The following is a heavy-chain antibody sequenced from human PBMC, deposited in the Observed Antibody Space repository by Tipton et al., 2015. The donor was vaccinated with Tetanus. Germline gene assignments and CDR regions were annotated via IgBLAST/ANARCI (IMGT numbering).Heavy chain of an antibody. J-gene: IGHJ2*01. CDR3: ARERIRLIGEVVFRFFDV. CDR1: GDSITRGPYY. V-gene: IGHV4-61*01. D-gene: IGHD3-3*02. Sequence: TLSLTCTLSGDSITRGPYYWSWIRQSPGKGLEWMGHVHKNGSTNYNPSLKSRLTMSLDSSKNQFSLRLASVTSADTAVYYCARERIRLIGEVVFRFFDVWGRGTLVTVSS. CDR2: VHKNGST.